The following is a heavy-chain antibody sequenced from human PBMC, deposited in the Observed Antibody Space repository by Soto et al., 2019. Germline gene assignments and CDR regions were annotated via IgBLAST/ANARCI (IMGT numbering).Heavy chain of an antibody. J-gene: IGHJ3*02. CDR2: IKIKTDGGTT. CDR3: TTALTADITMIVDNDACDI. D-gene: IGHD3-22*01. V-gene: IGHV3-15*07. CDR1: SVSNAW. Sequence: SVSNAWMNWVRQAPGKGLEWVGRIKIKTDGGTTDYAAPVKGRFTISRDDSKNTLYLQMNSLKTEDTAVYYCTTALTADITMIVDNDACDIWGPGTMVTVSS.